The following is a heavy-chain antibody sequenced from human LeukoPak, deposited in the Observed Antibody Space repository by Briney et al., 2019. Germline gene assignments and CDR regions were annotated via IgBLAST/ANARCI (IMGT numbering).Heavy chain of an antibody. D-gene: IGHD5-12*01. V-gene: IGHV1-2*02. CDR2: INPNNGGT. CDR3: ARDKYTGYETFDY. CDR1: GYTFTSYY. J-gene: IGHJ4*02. Sequence: ASVKVSCKASGYTFTSYYMHWVRQAPGQGLEWMGWINPNNGGTNYAQKFQGRVTMTRDTSISTAYMELNSLTSDDTAVYYCARDKYTGYETFDYWGQGTLVTVSS.